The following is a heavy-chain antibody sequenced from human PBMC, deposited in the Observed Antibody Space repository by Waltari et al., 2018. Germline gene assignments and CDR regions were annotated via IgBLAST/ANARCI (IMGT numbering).Heavy chain of an antibody. Sequence: EVQLVESGGGLVQPGGSLRLSCTASGFPFVHYLMTWVRQAPGKGLQWVAYIKEDGTEESYLDSLKGRFTISRDDAKNSLHLQMNSLRVEDTAIYYCARVSKGIHFDYWGQGTLVTVSS. J-gene: IGHJ4*02. V-gene: IGHV3-7*04. CDR3: ARVSKGIHFDY. CDR2: IKEDGTEE. CDR1: GFPFVHYL.